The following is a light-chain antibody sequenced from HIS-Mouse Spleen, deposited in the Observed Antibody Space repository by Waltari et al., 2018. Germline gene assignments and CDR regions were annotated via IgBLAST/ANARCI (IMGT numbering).Light chain of an antibody. CDR3: QQYYSYPWT. J-gene: IGKJ1*01. Sequence: AIRMTQSPSSFSASTGDRVTITCRASQGISSYLAWYQQKPGEAPKLLIYAASTLQSGVPQRFSGSGSGTDFTLTISCLQSEDFATYYCQQYYSYPWTFGQGTKVEIK. CDR1: QGISSY. V-gene: IGKV1-8*01. CDR2: AAS.